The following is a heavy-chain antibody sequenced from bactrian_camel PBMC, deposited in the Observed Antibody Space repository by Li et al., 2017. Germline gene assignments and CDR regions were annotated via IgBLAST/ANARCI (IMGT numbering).Heavy chain of an antibody. CDR1: GFTFSDYT. CDR3: ATSMTDNWLRGFGY. CDR2: INSSGRST. Sequence: DVQLVESGGDLVRPGGSLRLSCAASGFTFSDYTMTWVRQVPGKGLEWVSDINSSGRSTNYADSVKGRFTISRDNLQMNSLKSEDTGLYYCATSMTDNWLRGFGYWGQGTQVTVS. J-gene: IGHJ6*01. D-gene: IGHD7*01. V-gene: IGHV3S40*01.